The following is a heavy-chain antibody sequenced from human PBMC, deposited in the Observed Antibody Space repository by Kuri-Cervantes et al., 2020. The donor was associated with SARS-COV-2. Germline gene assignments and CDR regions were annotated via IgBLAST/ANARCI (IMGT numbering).Heavy chain of an antibody. CDR3: ARDTRRRSGNLPFDY. Sequence: GESLKISCVPSGFTFSGYDMHWVRQAPGKGLEWVAFIRYDGSDKYYADSVKGRFTISRDSSKNTLYLQMNSLRAEDTALYYCARDTRRRSGNLPFDYCGQGTLVTVSS. CDR2: IRYDGSDK. J-gene: IGHJ4*02. V-gene: IGHV3-30*02. D-gene: IGHD3-3*01. CDR1: GFTFSGYD.